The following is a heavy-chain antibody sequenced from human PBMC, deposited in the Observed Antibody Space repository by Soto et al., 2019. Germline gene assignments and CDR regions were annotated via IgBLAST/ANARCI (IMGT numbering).Heavy chain of an antibody. Sequence: EASVKVSCKTSGGIFRNYAINWVRLAPGQGLEWMGGLIPVFTTPNYAQKFQGRVTITADESTGTAYMELSSLRSDDAAVYYCARAEYSSIYYFDYWGQGTVVTVSS. D-gene: IGHD2-2*01. V-gene: IGHV1-69*13. CDR2: LIPVFTTP. J-gene: IGHJ4*02. CDR1: GGIFRNYA. CDR3: ARAEYSSIYYFDY.